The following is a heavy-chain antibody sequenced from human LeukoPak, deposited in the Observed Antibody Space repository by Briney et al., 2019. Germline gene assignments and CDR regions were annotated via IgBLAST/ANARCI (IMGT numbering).Heavy chain of an antibody. J-gene: IGHJ4*02. V-gene: IGHV3-9*01. CDR2: ISWNSGSI. Sequence: GGSLRLSCAASGFTFDDYAMHWVRQAPGKGVEWVSGISWNSGSIGYADSVKGRFTISRDNAKNSLYLQMNSLRAEDTALYYCAKVMAFPAMVTYWGQGTLVTVSS. CDR3: AKVMAFPAMVTY. D-gene: IGHD5-18*01. CDR1: GFTFDDYA.